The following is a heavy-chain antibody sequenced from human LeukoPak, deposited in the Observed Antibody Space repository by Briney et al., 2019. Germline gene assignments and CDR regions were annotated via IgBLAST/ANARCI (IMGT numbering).Heavy chain of an antibody. CDR2: INHSGST. J-gene: IGHJ3*02. CDR1: GGSISSSSYY. Sequence: PSETLSLTCTVSGGSISSSSYYWSWIRQPPGKGLEWIGEINHSGSTNYNPSLKSRVTISVDTSKNQFSLKLSSVTAADTAVYYCASLNLRSFYYGSGSYRRFDAFDIWGQGTMVTVSS. D-gene: IGHD3-10*01. CDR3: ASLNLRSFYYGSGSYRRFDAFDI. V-gene: IGHV4-39*07.